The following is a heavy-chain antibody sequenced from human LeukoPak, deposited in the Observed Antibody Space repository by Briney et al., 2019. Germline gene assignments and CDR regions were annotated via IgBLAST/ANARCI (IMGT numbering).Heavy chain of an antibody. Sequence: GGSLRLSCAGSGFTFSDAWMRCVRQAPGQGRECGGRIKNKVDGGTTDYAAPAKGRFTISKDDAKNMAYLQMSSLKIEDTGVYYCTTRGGLGYWGQGTLVTVSS. CDR2: IKNKVDGGTT. D-gene: IGHD3-10*01. CDR3: TTRGGLGY. J-gene: IGHJ4*02. V-gene: IGHV3-15*01. CDR1: GFTFSDAW.